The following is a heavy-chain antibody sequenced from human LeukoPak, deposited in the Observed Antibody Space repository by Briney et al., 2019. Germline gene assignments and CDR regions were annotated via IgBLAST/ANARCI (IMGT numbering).Heavy chain of an antibody. CDR2: IYLGDSDT. V-gene: IGHV5-51*01. CDR3: ARQSSDWLPLIDY. CDR1: GYSFTSYW. Sequence: GESLKISCKGSGYSFTSYWIGWVRQMPGKGLEWMGIIYLGDSDTRYSPSFQGQVTISADKSISTAYLQWSSLKASDTAMYYCARQSSDWLPLIDYWGQGTLVTVSS. J-gene: IGHJ4*02. D-gene: IGHD3-3*01.